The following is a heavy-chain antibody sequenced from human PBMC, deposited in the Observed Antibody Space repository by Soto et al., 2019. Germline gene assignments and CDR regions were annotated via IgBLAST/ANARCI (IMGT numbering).Heavy chain of an antibody. Sequence: PGGSLRLSCAASGFTFSSYAMSWVRQAPGKGLEWVSGISGSGGTTYYADSVKGRFTISRDNPKNTLYLQMNSLRAEDAAVYYCAKDPHYDSSGYYLYYFDHWGQGTLVTVSS. CDR3: AKDPHYDSSGYYLYYFDH. V-gene: IGHV3-23*01. J-gene: IGHJ4*02. D-gene: IGHD3-22*01. CDR1: GFTFSSYA. CDR2: ISGSGGTT.